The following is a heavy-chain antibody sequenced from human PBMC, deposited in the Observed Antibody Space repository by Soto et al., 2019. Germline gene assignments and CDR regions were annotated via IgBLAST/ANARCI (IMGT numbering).Heavy chain of an antibody. V-gene: IGHV1-2*02. D-gene: IGHD6-19*01. J-gene: IGHJ4*02. CDR1: GYTFTTYS. Sequence: ASVKVSCKASGYTFTTYSMHWVRQAPGQGLEWVGWFNPNSGDTIYAQKFQGRVTLTRDTSIGTAYMELYSLTSDDTAVYYCAREASAVISLDYWGQGTLVTVSS. CDR2: FNPNSGDT. CDR3: AREASAVISLDY.